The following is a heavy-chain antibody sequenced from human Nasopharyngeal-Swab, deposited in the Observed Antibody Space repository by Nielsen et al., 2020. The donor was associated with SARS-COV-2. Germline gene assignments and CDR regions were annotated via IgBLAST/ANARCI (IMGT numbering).Heavy chain of an antibody. CDR2: IYTSGKT. V-gene: IGHV4-61*09. CDR1: GVSVDSGSYF. CDR3: AREDRWTLTSFYYALDV. Sequence: SETLSLTCAVSGVSVDSGSYFWSWVRQPAGKGLEWIGHIYTSGKTNYNPSLMSRLTISVDAPKNQFSLRLTSVTAADPAVYYCAREDRWTLTSFYYALDVWGQGSAVTVSS. D-gene: IGHD4-17*01. J-gene: IGHJ6*02.